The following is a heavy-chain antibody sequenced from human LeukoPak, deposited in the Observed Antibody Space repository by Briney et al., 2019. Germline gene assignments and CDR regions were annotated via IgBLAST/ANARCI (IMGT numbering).Heavy chain of an antibody. CDR2: IIPIFGTA. V-gene: IGHV1-69*13. J-gene: IGHJ4*02. Sequence: ASVKVSCKASGGTFSSYAISWVRQAPGQGLEWMGGIIPIFGTANYAQKFQGRVTITADESTSTAYMELGSLRSEDTAVYYCARDPSIAVAGYFDYWGQGTLVTVSS. D-gene: IGHD6-19*01. CDR1: GGTFSSYA. CDR3: ARDPSIAVAGYFDY.